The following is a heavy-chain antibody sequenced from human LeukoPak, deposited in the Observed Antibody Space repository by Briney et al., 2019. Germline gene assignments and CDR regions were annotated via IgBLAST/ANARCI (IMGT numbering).Heavy chain of an antibody. V-gene: IGHV4-59*01. J-gene: IGHJ4*02. CDR2: IYYSGST. CDR1: GGSISSYY. D-gene: IGHD6-13*01. Sequence: SETLSLTCTVSGGSISSYYWSWIRQPPGKGLEWIGYIYYSGSTNYNPSLKSRVTISVDTSKNQFSLKLSSVTAADTAVYYCARTIAAALTYYFDYWGQGTLVTVSS. CDR3: ARTIAAALTYYFDY.